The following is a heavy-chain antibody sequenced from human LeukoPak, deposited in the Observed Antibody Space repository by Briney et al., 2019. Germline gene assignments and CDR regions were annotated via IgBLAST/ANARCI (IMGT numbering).Heavy chain of an antibody. Sequence: SETLSLTCTVSGGSISSYYWSWIRQPPGKGLEWIGYIYYSGSTNYNPSLKSRVTISVDTSKNQFSLKLSSVTAADTAVYYCARRAYYDDSSGLGALFDPWGQGTLVTVSS. D-gene: IGHD3-22*01. CDR3: ARRAYYDDSSGLGALFDP. J-gene: IGHJ5*02. CDR2: IYYSGST. CDR1: GGSISSYY. V-gene: IGHV4-59*01.